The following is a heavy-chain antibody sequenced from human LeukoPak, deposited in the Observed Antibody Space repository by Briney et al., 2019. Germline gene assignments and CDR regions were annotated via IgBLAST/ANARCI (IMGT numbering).Heavy chain of an antibody. V-gene: IGHV3-21*01. J-gene: IGHJ5*02. CDR1: GFTFSSYS. CDR3: ARDDAPLWFDP. Sequence: GGSLRLSCAASGFTFSSYSMNWVRQAPGKGLEWVSSISSSSSYIYYADSVKGRFTISRDNVKNSLYLQMNSLRAEDTAVYYCARDDAPLWFDPWGQGTLVTVSS. CDR2: ISSSSSYI.